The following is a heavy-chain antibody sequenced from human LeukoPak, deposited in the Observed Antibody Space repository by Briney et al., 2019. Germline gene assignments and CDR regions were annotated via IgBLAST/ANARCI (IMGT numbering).Heavy chain of an antibody. CDR2: IIPILGIA. CDR1: GGTFSSYA. Sequence: SVKVSCKASGGTFSSYAISWVRQAPGQGLGWMGRIIPILGIANYAQKFQGRVTITADKSTSTAYMELSSLRSEDTAVYYCARDADYYGSGSYVYFDYWGQGTLVTFSS. CDR3: ARDADYYGSGSYVYFDY. D-gene: IGHD3-10*01. J-gene: IGHJ4*02. V-gene: IGHV1-69*04.